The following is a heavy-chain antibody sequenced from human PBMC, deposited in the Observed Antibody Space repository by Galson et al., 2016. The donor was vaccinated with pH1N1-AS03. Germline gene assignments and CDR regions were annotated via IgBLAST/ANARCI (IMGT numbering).Heavy chain of an antibody. Sequence: SETLSLTCSVSGVSSDSQYWSWLRQPPGERLEWIAYIYYPGATNYNPSLKSRVTISIDTSKNQFSLNLSSVTAADTAVYFCAREQVYSGIRQPFDIWGQGTMVTVSS. J-gene: IGHJ3*02. CDR1: GVSSDSQY. D-gene: IGHD3-10*01. CDR3: AREQVYSGIRQPFDI. V-gene: IGHV4-59*11. CDR2: IYYPGAT.